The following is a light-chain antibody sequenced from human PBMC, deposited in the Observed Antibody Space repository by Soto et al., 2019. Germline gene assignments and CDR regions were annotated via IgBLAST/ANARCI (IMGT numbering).Light chain of an antibody. V-gene: IGKV3-15*01. CDR3: QQHDKWPFT. Sequence: EIVMTQSPATLSVSPGERVTLSCRASQSVSSNLAWYQQKPGQAPRLLIYGASTRATGIPARLSGSGSGTDCTLTISSLQSEDFAVYYCQQHDKWPFTFGQGTKLDIK. J-gene: IGKJ2*01. CDR2: GAS. CDR1: QSVSSN.